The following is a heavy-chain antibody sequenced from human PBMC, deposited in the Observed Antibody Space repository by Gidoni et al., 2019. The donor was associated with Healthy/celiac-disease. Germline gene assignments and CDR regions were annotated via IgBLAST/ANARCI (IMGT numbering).Heavy chain of an antibody. Sequence: EVQLVESGGGLVKPGGSLRLSCAASGVTFSNAWLRWVRQAPGKGLEWVGRMKSKTDGGTTDYAAPVKSRFTISRDDSKNTLYLKMNSLKTEDTAVYYCTTCDFWSGYYGYYYYYGMDVWGQGTTVTVSS. V-gene: IGHV3-15*01. J-gene: IGHJ6*02. D-gene: IGHD3-3*01. CDR1: GVTFSNAW. CDR3: TTCDFWSGYYGYYYYYGMDV. CDR2: MKSKTDGGTT.